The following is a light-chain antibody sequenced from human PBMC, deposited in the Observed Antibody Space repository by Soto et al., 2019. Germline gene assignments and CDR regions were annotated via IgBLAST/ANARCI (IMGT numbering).Light chain of an antibody. CDR3: QHYNSYSEA. CDR2: KAS. Sequence: DIQITQSPSTLSGSVGDRITITCRASQTISSWLAWYQHKPGKAPKLLIYKASTLKSGVPSRFSGSGSGTEFTLTIRSXQPDDFATYYCQHYNSYSEAFGQGNKVVIK. J-gene: IGKJ1*01. V-gene: IGKV1-5*03. CDR1: QTISSW.